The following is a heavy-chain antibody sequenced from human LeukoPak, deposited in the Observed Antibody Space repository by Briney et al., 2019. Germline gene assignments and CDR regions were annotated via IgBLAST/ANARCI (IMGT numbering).Heavy chain of an antibody. CDR1: RFTFSNYG. V-gene: IGHV3-23*01. D-gene: IGHD6-13*01. CDR2: ISYNGDST. CDR3: APHSYSSSWYGDYFDY. Sequence: GGSLRLSCAASRFTFSNYGMSWVRQAPGTGLEWVSTISYNGDSTYYADSVKGRFTISRDNSKNTLYLQMNSLRAEDTAVYYCAPHSYSSSWYGDYFDYWGQGTLVTVSS. J-gene: IGHJ4*02.